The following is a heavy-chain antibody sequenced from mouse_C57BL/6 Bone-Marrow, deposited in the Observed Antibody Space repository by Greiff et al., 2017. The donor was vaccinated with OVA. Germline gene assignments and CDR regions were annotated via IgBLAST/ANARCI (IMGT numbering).Heavy chain of an antibody. CDR1: GYSFTSYY. V-gene: IGHV1-66*01. D-gene: IGHD1-1*01. Sequence: QVQLKESGPELVKPGASVKISCKASGYSFTSYYIHWVKQRPGQGLEWIGWIYPGSGNTKYNEKFKGKATLTADTSSSTAYMQLSSLTSEDSAVYYCARVKFYYYGSSHYWGQGTTLTVSS. CDR2: IYPGSGNT. CDR3: ARVKFYYYGSSHY. J-gene: IGHJ2*01.